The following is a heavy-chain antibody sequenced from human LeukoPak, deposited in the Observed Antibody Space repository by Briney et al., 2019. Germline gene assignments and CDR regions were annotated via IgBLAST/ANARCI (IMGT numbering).Heavy chain of an antibody. CDR1: GYTFTGYY. CDR2: INPNSGGT. Sequence: GASVKVSCKASGYTFTGYYIHWVRQAPGQGLEWMGWINPNSGGTNYAQKFQGRVTMTRDTSISTAYMELSSLESDDTAVYYCARNYYNASGTSDFWGQGTLVTASS. V-gene: IGHV1-2*02. D-gene: IGHD3-10*01. J-gene: IGHJ4*02. CDR3: ARNYYNASGTSDF.